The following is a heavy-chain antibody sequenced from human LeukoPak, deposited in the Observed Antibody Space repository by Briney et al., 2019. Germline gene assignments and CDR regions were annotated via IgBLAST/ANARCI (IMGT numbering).Heavy chain of an antibody. CDR3: ARQTAAAVDY. D-gene: IGHD6-13*01. V-gene: IGHV3-21*01. CDR2: ISASSSYI. J-gene: IGHJ4*02. Sequence: PGGSLRLSCAASGFTFSSYAIHWVCQPPGKGLEWVSSISASSSYIYYADSVKGRFTISRDNAKNSLYLQMNSLRADDTAVYFCARQTAAAVDYWGQGTLVTVSS. CDR1: GFTFSSYA.